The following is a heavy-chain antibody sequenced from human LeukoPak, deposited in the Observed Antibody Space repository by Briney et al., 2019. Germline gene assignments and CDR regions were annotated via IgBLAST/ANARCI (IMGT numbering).Heavy chain of an antibody. CDR2: INHSGST. CDR3: ARISRKIVVVVAAGWFDP. J-gene: IGHJ5*02. V-gene: IGHV4-34*01. Sequence: PSETLSLTCAVYGGSFSGYYWSWIRQPPGQGLEWIGEINHSGSTNYNPSLKSRVTISVDTSKSQFSLKLSSVTAADTAVYYCARISRKIVVVVAAGWFDPWGQGTLVTVSS. CDR1: GGSFSGYY. D-gene: IGHD2-15*01.